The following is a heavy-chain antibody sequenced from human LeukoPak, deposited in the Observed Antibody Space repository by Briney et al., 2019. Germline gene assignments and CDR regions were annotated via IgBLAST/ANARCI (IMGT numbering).Heavy chain of an antibody. V-gene: IGHV1-2*02. D-gene: IGHD5-12*01. CDR3: ARLATWGDAFDI. J-gene: IGHJ3*02. CDR1: GYTLTDHY. Sequence: GASVKVSCKSSGYTLTDHYLHWVRQAPGQGLEWMGWIEPKSGGTKYAQTFQGMVTMTRDTSISTAYMELSSLKSDDTAVYYCARLATWGDAFDIWGQGTMVTVSS. CDR2: IEPKSGGT.